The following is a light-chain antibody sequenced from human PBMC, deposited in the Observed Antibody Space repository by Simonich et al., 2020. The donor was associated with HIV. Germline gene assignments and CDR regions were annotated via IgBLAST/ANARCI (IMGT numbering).Light chain of an antibody. V-gene: IGLV2-14*03. CDR3: SSYTTSGTLV. Sequence: QSALPQPASVSGSPGQSITISCTGTSSDVGHYTYVSWYQHYPGKAPKLTLSDVNEPPLGISTRFSGSKSGNTASLTISGLQAEDAVDYYCSSYTTSGTLVFGGGTKVTVL. CDR1: SSDVGHYTY. J-gene: IGLJ2*01. CDR2: DVN.